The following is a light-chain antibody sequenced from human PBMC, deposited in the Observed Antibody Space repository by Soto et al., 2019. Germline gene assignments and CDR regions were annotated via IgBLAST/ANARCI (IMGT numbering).Light chain of an antibody. J-gene: IGLJ2*01. CDR3: CSYAGSSTFVVV. Sequence: QSVLTQPASVSGSPGQSITISCTGTSSDVGSYNLVSWYQQHPGKAPKLMIYEGSKRPSGVSNRFSGSKSGNTAFLTISGLQAEDEADYYCCSYAGSSTFVVVFGGGTKLTVL. CDR1: SSDVGSYNL. V-gene: IGLV2-23*03. CDR2: EGS.